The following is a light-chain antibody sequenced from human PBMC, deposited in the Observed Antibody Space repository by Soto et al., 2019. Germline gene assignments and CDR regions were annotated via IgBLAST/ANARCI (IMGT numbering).Light chain of an antibody. CDR2: RIY. CDR3: QQYGSSGT. Sequence: EIVLTQSPGTLSLSPGERATLSCRASQSVSSYLAWYQQKPGQAPRLLIHRIYIRAAGIPDRFSGSASGTDFTLTISRLEPEDFAVYYCQQYGSSGTFGQGTKVDIK. J-gene: IGKJ1*01. V-gene: IGKV3-20*01. CDR1: QSVSSY.